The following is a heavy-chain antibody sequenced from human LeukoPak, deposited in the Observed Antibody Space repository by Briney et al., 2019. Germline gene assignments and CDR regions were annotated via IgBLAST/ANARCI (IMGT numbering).Heavy chain of an antibody. CDR1: GFTFSNYG. J-gene: IGHJ2*01. CDR2: TSRNGTYI. V-gene: IGHV3-21*01. CDR3: ASNFYGSGSYYTEHWYFDL. Sequence: GGSLRPSCGASGFTFSNYGMDSVRQAPRNGLELGSSTSRNGTYISYADIMKGPFTISRDNAKNSLYLQMNSLRAEDSAVYYCASNFYGSGSYYTEHWYFDLWGRGTLVTVSS. D-gene: IGHD3-10*01.